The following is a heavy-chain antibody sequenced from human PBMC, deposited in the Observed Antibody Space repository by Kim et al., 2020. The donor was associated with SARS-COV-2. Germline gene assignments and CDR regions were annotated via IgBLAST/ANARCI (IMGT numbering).Heavy chain of an antibody. CDR2: GNT. Sequence: GNTGSAQKFQGRVTMTRNTSISTAYMELSSLRSEDTAVYYCARGDSTLARWGQGTLVTVSS. D-gene: IGHD6-13*01. CDR3: ARGDSTLAR. V-gene: IGHV1-8*01. J-gene: IGHJ4*02.